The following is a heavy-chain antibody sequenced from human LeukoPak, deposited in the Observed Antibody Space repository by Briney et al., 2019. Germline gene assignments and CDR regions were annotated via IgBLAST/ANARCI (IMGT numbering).Heavy chain of an antibody. CDR3: AKGGSSDPLDY. J-gene: IGHJ4*02. CDR1: GFTFSSYA. Sequence: GGSLRLSCAASGFTFSSYAMSWVRQALGKGLEWVSVISGSGYTSFYAVSMTGRFTISRDNSENTLFLQMNNLRPDDSAVYYCAKGGSSDPLDYWGQGALIIVSS. D-gene: IGHD3-16*01. CDR2: ISGSGYTS. V-gene: IGHV3-23*01.